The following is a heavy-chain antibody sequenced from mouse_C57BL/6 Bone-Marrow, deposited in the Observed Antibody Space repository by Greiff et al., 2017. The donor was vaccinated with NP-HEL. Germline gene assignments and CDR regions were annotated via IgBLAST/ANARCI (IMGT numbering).Heavy chain of an antibody. D-gene: IGHD4-1*01. CDR1: GFTFSSYA. CDR2: ISDGGSYT. Sequence: EVKLVESGGGLVKPGGSLKLSCAASGFTFSSYAMSWVRQTPEKRLEWVATISDGGSYTYYPDNVKGRFTISRDNAKNNLYLQMSHLKSEDTAMYYCARDLTGTFAYWGQGTLVTVSA. CDR3: ARDLTGTFAY. J-gene: IGHJ3*01. V-gene: IGHV5-4*01.